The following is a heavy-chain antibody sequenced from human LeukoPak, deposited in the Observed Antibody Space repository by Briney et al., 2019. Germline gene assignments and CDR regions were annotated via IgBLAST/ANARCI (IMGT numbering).Heavy chain of an antibody. D-gene: IGHD6-13*01. CDR1: GGSISSSY. J-gene: IGHJ4*02. Sequence: SETLSLTCSISGGSISSSYWSWIRQPPGQGLEWIGYISYSGGTNYDPSLKSRVTISLDTSKNQFSLKLSSVTAADTAVYYCARGTPLGIAAASAFDYWGQGTLVTVSS. CDR3: ARGTPLGIAAASAFDY. V-gene: IGHV4-59*12. CDR2: ISYSGGT.